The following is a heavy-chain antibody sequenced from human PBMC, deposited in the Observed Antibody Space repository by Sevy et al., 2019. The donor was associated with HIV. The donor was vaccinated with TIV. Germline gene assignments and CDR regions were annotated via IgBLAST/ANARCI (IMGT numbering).Heavy chain of an antibody. D-gene: IGHD7-27*01. CDR2: IRGISTYT. J-gene: IGHJ4*02. Sequence: GGSLRLSCAASGFSFSDYYVSWIRQAPGKGLEWVSYIRGISTYTNYADSVKGRFTISRDNAKNSMYLQLNSLRAEDTAVYYCARRAGNWDYFDYWGQGTLVTVSS. V-gene: IGHV3-11*06. CDR1: GFSFSDYY. CDR3: ARRAGNWDYFDY.